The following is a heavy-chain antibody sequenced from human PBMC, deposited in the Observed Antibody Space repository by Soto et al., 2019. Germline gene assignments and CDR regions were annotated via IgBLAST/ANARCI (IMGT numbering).Heavy chain of an antibody. D-gene: IGHD6-13*01. J-gene: IGHJ4*02. Sequence: EVQLLESGGGLVQPGGSLRLSCAASGFTFSSYAMSWVRQAPGKGLEWVSAISGSGGSTYYADSVKGRFTISRDNSKNTLYLQINSLTAKDTAVYYSAKDRILGSSWYMDYWGQGTLVTVSS. CDR2: ISGSGGST. CDR1: GFTFSSYA. V-gene: IGHV3-23*01. CDR3: AKDRILGSSWYMDY.